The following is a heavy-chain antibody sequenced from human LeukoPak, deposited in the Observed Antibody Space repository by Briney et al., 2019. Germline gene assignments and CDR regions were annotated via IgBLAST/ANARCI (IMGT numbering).Heavy chain of an antibody. Sequence: SETLSLTCTVSGGSISISSYYWGWIRQPPGKGLEWIESIYYSGSTYYNPSLKSRVTISVDTSKNQFSLKLSSVTAADTAVYYCARHRGPYSSGPKNVDYWGQGTLVTVSS. V-gene: IGHV4-39*01. D-gene: IGHD6-19*01. J-gene: IGHJ4*02. CDR2: IYYSGST. CDR1: GGSISISSYY. CDR3: ARHRGPYSSGPKNVDY.